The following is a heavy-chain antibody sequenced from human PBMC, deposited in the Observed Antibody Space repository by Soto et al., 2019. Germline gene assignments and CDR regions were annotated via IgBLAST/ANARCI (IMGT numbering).Heavy chain of an antibody. CDR2: IYYSGST. Sequence: SETLSLTCTVSGGSISSGGYYWSWIRQHPGKGLEWIGYIYYSGSTYYNPSLKSRVTISVDTSKNQFSLKLSSVTAADTAVYYCARVQRVKQRVARYNRFDPWGQGTLVTVSS. CDR1: GGSISSGGYY. V-gene: IGHV4-31*03. J-gene: IGHJ5*02. D-gene: IGHD6-25*01. CDR3: ARVQRVKQRVARYNRFDP.